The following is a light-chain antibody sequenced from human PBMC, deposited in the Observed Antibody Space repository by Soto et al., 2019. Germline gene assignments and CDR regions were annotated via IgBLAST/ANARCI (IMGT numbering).Light chain of an antibody. CDR1: QSISSNY. Sequence: EIVLTQSPGTLSMSPGERATLSCRASQSISSNYLAWYQQKPGQAPSLLIYGASSRATVTPDRFSGSGCGTDFTLTISRLQAEDVAVYYCQQYGSSPRTFGQGTKVELK. CDR3: QQYGSSPRT. J-gene: IGKJ1*01. V-gene: IGKV3-20*01. CDR2: GAS.